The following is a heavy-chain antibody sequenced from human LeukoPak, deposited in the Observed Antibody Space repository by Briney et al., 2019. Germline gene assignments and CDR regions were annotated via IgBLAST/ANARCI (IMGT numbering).Heavy chain of an antibody. CDR3: ARHYGRGSLKANYYYYYGMDV. V-gene: IGHV4-39*01. Sequence: PSETLSLTCTVSGGSISSSSYYWGWIRQPPGKGLEWVGGIYYSGSTYYNPSLKSRVTMSVDTSKNQSSLKLSSVTAADTAVYYCARHYGRGSLKANYYYYYGMDVWGQGTTVTVSS. J-gene: IGHJ6*02. D-gene: IGHD2-15*01. CDR2: IYYSGST. CDR1: GGSISSSSYY.